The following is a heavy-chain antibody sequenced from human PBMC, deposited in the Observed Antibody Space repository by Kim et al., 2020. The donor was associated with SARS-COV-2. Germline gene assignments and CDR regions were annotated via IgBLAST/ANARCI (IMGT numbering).Heavy chain of an antibody. Sequence: SETLSLTCAVYGGSFSGYYWSWIRQPPGKGLEWIGEINHSGSTNYNPSLKSRVTISVDTSKNQFSLKLSSVTAADTAVYYCARAGRVPAAIRISYYYGMDVWGQGTTVTVSS. CDR3: ARAGRVPAAIRISYYYGMDV. J-gene: IGHJ6*02. CDR1: GGSFSGYY. CDR2: INHSGST. D-gene: IGHD2-2*01. V-gene: IGHV4-34*01.